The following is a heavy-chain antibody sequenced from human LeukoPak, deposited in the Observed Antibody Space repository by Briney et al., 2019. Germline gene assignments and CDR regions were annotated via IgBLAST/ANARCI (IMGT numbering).Heavy chain of an antibody. Sequence: PSETLSLTCAVYGGSFSGYYWSWIRQPPGKGLEWIGEINHSGSTNYNPSLKSRVTISVDTSKNQFSLKLSSVTAADTAVYYCARARYDYVWGSYVGWFDPWGQGTLVTVSS. CDR1: GGSFSGYY. J-gene: IGHJ5*02. CDR3: ARARYDYVWGSYVGWFDP. V-gene: IGHV4-34*01. CDR2: INHSGST. D-gene: IGHD3-16*01.